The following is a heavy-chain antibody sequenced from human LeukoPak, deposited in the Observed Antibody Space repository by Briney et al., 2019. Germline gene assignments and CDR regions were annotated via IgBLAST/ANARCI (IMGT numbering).Heavy chain of an antibody. J-gene: IGHJ3*02. D-gene: IGHD3-22*01. CDR2: ISYDGSNK. CDR1: GFTFSSYA. CDR3: ARDPPYYYDSSGRDDAFDI. V-gene: IGHV3-30-3*01. Sequence: GGSLRLSCAASGFTFSSYAMHWVRQAPGKGLEWVAVISYDGSNKYYADSVKGRFTISRDNSKNTLYLQMNSLRAEDTAVYYCARDPPYYYDSSGRDDAFDIWGQGTMVTVSS.